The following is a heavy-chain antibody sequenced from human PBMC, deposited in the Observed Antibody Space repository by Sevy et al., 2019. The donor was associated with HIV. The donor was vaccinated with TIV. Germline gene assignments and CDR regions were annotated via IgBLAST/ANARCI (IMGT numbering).Heavy chain of an antibody. CDR2: VYPNRGGT. Sequence: ASVKVPCKASGYTFTGDYLHWVRQAPGQGLEWMGRVYPNRGGTNYARKFQGRVTMTRDTSISTAYMELSRLRFDDTAVYYCARDGGGGTTNSGMDVWGQGTTVTVSS. J-gene: IGHJ6*02. CDR1: GYTFTGDY. V-gene: IGHV1-2*06. CDR3: ARDGGGGTTNSGMDV. D-gene: IGHD1-7*01.